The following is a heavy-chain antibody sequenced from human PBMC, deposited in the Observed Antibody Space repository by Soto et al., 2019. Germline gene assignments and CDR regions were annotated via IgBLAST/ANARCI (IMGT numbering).Heavy chain of an antibody. CDR1: GFTFSSYA. J-gene: IGHJ6*04. Sequence: GESLKISCAASGFTFSSYAMSWVRQAPGKGLEWVSAISGSGGSTYYADSVKGRFTISRDNSKNTLYLQMNSLRAEDTAVYYCAKDHCGGDCYFDYYYGMDVWGKGTTVTVSS. CDR2: ISGSGGST. CDR3: AKDHCGGDCYFDYYYGMDV. V-gene: IGHV3-23*01. D-gene: IGHD2-21*02.